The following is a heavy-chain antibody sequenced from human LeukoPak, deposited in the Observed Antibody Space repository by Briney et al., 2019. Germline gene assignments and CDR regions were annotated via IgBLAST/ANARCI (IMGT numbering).Heavy chain of an antibody. Sequence: QPGGSLRLSCAASGFTFNDYAIHWVRQAPGKGLEWVSLISWDGGTTDYADSVKGRFTISRDNSKNSVYLQMNGLRAEDTAFYYCAKSTSCFGEYFEYWGQGTLVTVSS. CDR2: ISWDGGTT. V-gene: IGHV3-43D*03. CDR1: GFTFNDYA. D-gene: IGHD6-13*01. CDR3: AKSTSCFGEYFEY. J-gene: IGHJ4*02.